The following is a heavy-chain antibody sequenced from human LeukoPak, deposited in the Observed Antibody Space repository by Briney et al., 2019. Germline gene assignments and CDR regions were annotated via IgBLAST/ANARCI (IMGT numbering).Heavy chain of an antibody. CDR2: IWYDGSNK. D-gene: IGHD1-26*01. CDR1: GFTFSSYG. V-gene: IGHV3-33*01. CDR3: ARGIGSGSYSGVWGY. Sequence: QPGRSLRLSCAASGFTFSSYGTHWVRQAPGKGLEWVAVIWYDGSNKYYADSVKGRFTISRDNSKNTLYLQMNSLRAEDTAVYYCARGIGSGSYSGVWGYWGQGTLVTVSS. J-gene: IGHJ4*02.